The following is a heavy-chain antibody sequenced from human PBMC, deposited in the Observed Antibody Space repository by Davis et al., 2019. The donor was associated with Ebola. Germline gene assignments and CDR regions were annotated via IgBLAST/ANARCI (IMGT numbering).Heavy chain of an antibody. J-gene: IGHJ4*02. V-gene: IGHV4-4*02. Sequence: MPSETLSLTCVVSGDSISSSNWWSWVRQPPGKGLEWIGEIYHSGITNYNPSLKSRVTISVDKSKNQFSLNLASVTAADTAVYYCARSSFVIVAAAPHYFAYWGQGTLVTVSS. CDR2: IYHSGIT. D-gene: IGHD2-2*01. CDR1: GDSISSSNW. CDR3: ARSSFVIVAAAPHYFAY.